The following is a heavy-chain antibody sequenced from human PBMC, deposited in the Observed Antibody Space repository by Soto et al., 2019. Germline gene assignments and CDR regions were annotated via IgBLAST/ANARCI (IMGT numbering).Heavy chain of an antibody. CDR1: GFTFSSNG. Sequence: EVQVLESGGGLVQPGGSLRLSCAASGFTFSSNGMNWVRQAPGKGLEWVSGIRSDGDTTYNADSVKGRFTVSKNTVYLQMNSLRVEDTAIYYCAKGKGVGATPDGANCWGQGTLVTVSS. CDR3: AKGKGVGATPDGANC. D-gene: IGHD1-26*01. J-gene: IGHJ4*02. CDR2: IRSDGDTT. V-gene: IGHV3-23*01.